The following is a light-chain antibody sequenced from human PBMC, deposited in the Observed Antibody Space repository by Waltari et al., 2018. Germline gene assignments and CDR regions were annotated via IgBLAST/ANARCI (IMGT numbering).Light chain of an antibody. Sequence: EIEMTQSPATLSVSPGERATLSCRASQTVSDNVAWYQQRPGQAPRLLIYAASTRASGIPARFSGSRSGTEFTLTIDSLQSEDFGLYYCQQYLHWRVTFGPGTKVETK. J-gene: IGKJ3*01. CDR2: AAS. V-gene: IGKV3-15*01. CDR3: QQYLHWRVT. CDR1: QTVSDN.